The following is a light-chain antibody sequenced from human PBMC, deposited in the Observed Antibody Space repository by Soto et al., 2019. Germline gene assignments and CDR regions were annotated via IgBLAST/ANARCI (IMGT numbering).Light chain of an antibody. CDR3: QQYGSSPET. Sequence: EIVLTQPPGTLSLSPGERATLSCRPSQSVSSSYLAWYQQKPGQAPRLLIYGASSRATGIPDRFSGSGSGTDFTLTISRLEPEDFAVYYCQQYGSSPETFGQGTKVEIK. J-gene: IGKJ1*01. CDR1: QSVSSSY. V-gene: IGKV3-20*01. CDR2: GAS.